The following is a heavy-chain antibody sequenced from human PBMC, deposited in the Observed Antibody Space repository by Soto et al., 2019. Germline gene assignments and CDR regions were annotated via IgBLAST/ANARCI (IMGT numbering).Heavy chain of an antibody. CDR3: ARGGVARGAANRQRVFHYYGMDA. CDR2: IIPIFGTA. CDR1: GGTFSSYA. V-gene: IGHV1-69*13. Sequence: SVKVSCKASGGTFSSYAISWVRQAPGQGLEWMGGIIPIFGTANYAQKFQGRVTITADESTSTAYMELSSLRSEDTAVYYCARGGVARGAANRQRVFHYYGMDAWGQGTTVTVLL. J-gene: IGHJ6*02. D-gene: IGHD3-10*01.